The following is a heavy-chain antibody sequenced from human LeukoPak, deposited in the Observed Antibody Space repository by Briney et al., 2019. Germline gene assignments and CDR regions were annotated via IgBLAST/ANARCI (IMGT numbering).Heavy chain of an antibody. V-gene: IGHV1-46*01. D-gene: IGHD6-19*01. Sequence: ASVKVSCTASGYTFTSYYMHWVRQAPGQGLEWMGIINPSGGSTSYAQKFQGRVTITADESTSTAYMELSSLRSEDTAVYYCAGLRIERYSSGWYCSYWGQGTLVTVSS. J-gene: IGHJ4*02. CDR3: AGLRIERYSSGWYCSY. CDR1: GYTFTSYY. CDR2: INPSGGST.